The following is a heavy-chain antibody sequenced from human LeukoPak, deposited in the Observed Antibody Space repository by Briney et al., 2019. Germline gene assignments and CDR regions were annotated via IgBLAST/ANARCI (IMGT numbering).Heavy chain of an antibody. CDR1: GGSISSGDYY. Sequence: SETLSLTCTVSGGSISSGDYYWSWIRQPPGKGLEWIGYIYTSGSTNYNPSLKSRVTISVDTSKNQFSLKLSSVTAADTAVYYCARHHHCSSTSCYPRYYYYYYMDVWGKGTTVTVSS. D-gene: IGHD2-2*01. V-gene: IGHV4-61*08. CDR3: ARHHHCSSTSCYPRYYYYYYMDV. CDR2: IYTSGST. J-gene: IGHJ6*03.